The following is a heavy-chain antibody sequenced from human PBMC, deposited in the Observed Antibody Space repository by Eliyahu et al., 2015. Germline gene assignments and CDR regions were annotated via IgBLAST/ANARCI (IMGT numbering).Heavy chain of an antibody. CDR2: LFYTGGT. CDR3: ARVNSGRSSYYFDY. J-gene: IGHJ4*02. D-gene: IGHD2-21*01. CDR1: GVSIRSGGHY. Sequence: QVQLQESGPGLVQPSQTLSLTCSVSGVSIRSGGHYWSWLRQHPGKGLEWIGHLFYTGGTYYNPSLKSRLTIAMDTSKNQFSLRLTSVTAADTAVYYCARVNSGRSSYYFDYWGQGTLVTVSS. V-gene: IGHV4-31*03.